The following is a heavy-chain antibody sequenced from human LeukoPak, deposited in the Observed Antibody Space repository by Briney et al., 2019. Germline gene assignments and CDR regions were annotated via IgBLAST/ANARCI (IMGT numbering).Heavy chain of an antibody. CDR1: GFTFSSYS. V-gene: IGHV3-21*01. CDR2: IRTSSSYI. CDR3: ARDLLEIAADSYFDY. Sequence: TGGSLRLSCAASGFTFSSYSMNWVRQAPGKGLEWVSSIRTSSSYIYYADSVKGRFTISRDNAKNSLFLQMNSLRAEDTAVYYCARDLLEIAADSYFDYWGQGTLVTVSS. J-gene: IGHJ4*02. D-gene: IGHD6-13*01.